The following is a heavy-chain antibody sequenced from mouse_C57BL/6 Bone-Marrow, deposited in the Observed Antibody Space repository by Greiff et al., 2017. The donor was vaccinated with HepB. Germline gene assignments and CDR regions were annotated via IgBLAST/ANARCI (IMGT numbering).Heavy chain of an antibody. CDR1: GFTFSSYA. CDR3: ARDRGVYYYGSSPFFDV. J-gene: IGHJ1*03. CDR2: ISDGGSYT. D-gene: IGHD1-1*01. Sequence: EVQRVESGGGLVKPGGSLKLSCAASGFTFSSYAMSWVRQTPEKRLEWVATISDGGSYTYYPDNVKGRFTISRDNAKNNLYLQMGHLKSEDTAMYYCARDRGVYYYGSSPFFDVWGTGTTVTVSS. V-gene: IGHV5-4*01.